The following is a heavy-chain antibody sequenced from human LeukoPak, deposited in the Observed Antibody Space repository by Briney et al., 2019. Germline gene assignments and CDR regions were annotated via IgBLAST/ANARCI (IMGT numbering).Heavy chain of an antibody. CDR1: GFTFSTYN. J-gene: IGHJ2*01. Sequence: PGGSLRLSCAASGFTFSTYNMNWVRQAPGKGLEWISYIATTGGAMLYADSVKGRFTTYRDNVKNSLFLQLDSLRAEDTAIYYCAREFSHIFGSQCFDLWGRGTLVTVSS. CDR3: AREFSHIFGSQCFDL. CDR2: IATTGGAM. D-gene: IGHD3-3*02. V-gene: IGHV3-48*01.